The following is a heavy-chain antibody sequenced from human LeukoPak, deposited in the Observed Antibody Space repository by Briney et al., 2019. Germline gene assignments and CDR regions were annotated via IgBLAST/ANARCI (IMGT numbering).Heavy chain of an antibody. CDR2: IKQDGSEK. V-gene: IGHV3-7*03. Sequence: GGSLRLSCAASGFTFSSYWMSWVRQAPGKGLEWVANIKQDGSEKYYVDSVKGRFTISRDNAKNSLYLQMNSLRAEDTAVYYCASLIVVVPAAMDDAFDIWGQGTMVTVSS. J-gene: IGHJ3*02. CDR3: ASLIVVVPAAMDDAFDI. D-gene: IGHD2-2*01. CDR1: GFTFSSYW.